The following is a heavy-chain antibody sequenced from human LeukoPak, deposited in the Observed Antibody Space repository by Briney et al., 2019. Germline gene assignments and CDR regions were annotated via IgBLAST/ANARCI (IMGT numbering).Heavy chain of an antibody. D-gene: IGHD6-13*01. Sequence: PSETLSLTCTVSGGSISSYYWSWIRQPAGKGLEWIGRIYTSGSTNYNPSLKSRVTMPVDTSKNQFSLKLSSVTAADTAVYYCARDHGSSWYGDYYYGMDVWGQGTTVTVSS. CDR3: ARDHGSSWYGDYYYGMDV. CDR1: GGSISSYY. CDR2: IYTSGST. J-gene: IGHJ6*02. V-gene: IGHV4-4*07.